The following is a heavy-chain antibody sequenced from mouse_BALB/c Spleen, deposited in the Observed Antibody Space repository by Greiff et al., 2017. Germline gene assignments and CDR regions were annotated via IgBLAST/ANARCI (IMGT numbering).Heavy chain of an antibody. CDR3: ARVGSSSFDY. D-gene: IGHD1-1*01. Sequence: VQLQQSGGGLVQPGGSRKLSCAASGFTFSSFGMHWVRQAPEKGLEWVAYISSGSSTIYYADTVKGRFTISRDNPKNTLFLQMTSLRSEDTAMYYCARVGSSSFDYWGQGTTLTVSS. V-gene: IGHV5-17*02. J-gene: IGHJ2*01. CDR1: GFTFSSFG. CDR2: ISSGSSTI.